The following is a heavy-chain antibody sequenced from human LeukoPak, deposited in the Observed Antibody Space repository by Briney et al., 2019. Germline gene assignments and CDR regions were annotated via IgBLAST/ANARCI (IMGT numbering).Heavy chain of an antibody. D-gene: IGHD3-22*01. CDR1: GGSFSGHY. CDR3: ARAGYYYDSSGYYRGGYFDY. Sequence: SETLSLTCAVYGGSFSGHYWSWTRQPPGKGLEWIGEINHSGSTNYNPSLESRVTISVDTSKNQFSLKLSSVTAADTAVYYCARAGYYYDSSGYYRGGYFDYWGQGTLVTVSS. CDR2: INHSGST. V-gene: IGHV4-34*01. J-gene: IGHJ4*02.